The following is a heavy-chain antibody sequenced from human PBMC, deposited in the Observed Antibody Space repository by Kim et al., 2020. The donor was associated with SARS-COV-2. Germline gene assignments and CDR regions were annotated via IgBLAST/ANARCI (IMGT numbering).Heavy chain of an antibody. J-gene: IGHJ3*02. D-gene: IGHD1-26*01. Sequence: SETLSLTCSVSGGSITSGNYYWTWIRQRPGQGLEWLGYIYRVGTAYYNPSLESRISISMDTSKNHFSLKMSPVTAADTAVYFCARDLATSNDALDIWGQGTMVTVSS. CDR3: ARDLATSNDALDI. CDR1: GGSITSGNYY. V-gene: IGHV4-31*03. CDR2: IYRVGTA.